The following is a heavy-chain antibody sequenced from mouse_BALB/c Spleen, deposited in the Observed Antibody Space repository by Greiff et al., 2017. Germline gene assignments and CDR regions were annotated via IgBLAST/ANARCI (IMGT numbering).Heavy chain of an antibody. Sequence: EVKLQESGGGLVKPGGSLKLSCAASGFTFSSYAMSWVRQTPEKRLEWVATISSGGSYTYYPDSVKGRFTISRDNAKNTLYLQMSSLRSEDTAMYYCATGTDYWGQGTSVTVSS. J-gene: IGHJ4*01. CDR3: ATGTDY. V-gene: IGHV5-9-3*01. CDR1: GFTFSSYA. CDR2: ISSGGSYT. D-gene: IGHD4-1*01.